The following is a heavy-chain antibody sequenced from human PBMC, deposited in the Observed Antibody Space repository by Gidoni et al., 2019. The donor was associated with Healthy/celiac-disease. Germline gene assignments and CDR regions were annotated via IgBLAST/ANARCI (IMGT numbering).Heavy chain of an antibody. CDR3: AKDLGPIAVAGTFDY. V-gene: IGHV3-23*01. CDR2: ISGSGGST. CDR1: GLPFSSYA. Sequence: EVQLLESGGGLVQPGGSLRLSCAASGLPFSSYAMSWFRQAPGKGLGWVSAISGSGGSTYYADSVKGRFTISRDNSKNTLYLQMNSLRAEDTAVYYCAKDLGPIAVAGTFDYWGQGTLVTVSS. D-gene: IGHD6-19*01. J-gene: IGHJ4*02.